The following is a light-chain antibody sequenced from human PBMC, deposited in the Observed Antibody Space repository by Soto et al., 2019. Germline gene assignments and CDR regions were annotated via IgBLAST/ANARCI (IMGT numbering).Light chain of an antibody. CDR3: QQYDNLPLT. CDR1: QDISNY. V-gene: IGKV1-33*01. Sequence: DIQMTQSPSSLSASVGDRVTITCQASQDISNYLNWYQQKPGKAPKLLIYDASNLETGVPSRFSGSGSGTDFTFTISSLQPEDIETYYCQQYDNLPLTVGGGTKVEIK. CDR2: DAS. J-gene: IGKJ4*01.